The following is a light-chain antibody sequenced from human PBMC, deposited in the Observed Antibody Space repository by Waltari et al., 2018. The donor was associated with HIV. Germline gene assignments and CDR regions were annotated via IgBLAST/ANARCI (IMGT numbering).Light chain of an antibody. CDR2: EVS. J-gene: IGLJ3*02. Sequence: QSALTQPASVSGSPGQSITISCTGTASDVGGYNYVSWYQHHPGKVPKLMIYEVSNRPSGVSDRFSGSKSGNTASLTISGLQADDEADYYCSSYTSSTTTVVFGGGTKVTVL. V-gene: IGLV2-14*01. CDR3: SSYTSSTTTVV. CDR1: ASDVGGYNY.